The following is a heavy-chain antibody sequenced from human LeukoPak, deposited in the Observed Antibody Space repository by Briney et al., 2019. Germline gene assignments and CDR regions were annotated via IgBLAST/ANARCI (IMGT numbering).Heavy chain of an antibody. V-gene: IGHV3-21*01. CDR1: GSTFKSYS. Sequence: GGSLRLSCVASGSTFKSYSMNWVRQAPGKGLEWVSSITTSGTYIHYADSLKGRFTISRDNAKNSLYLQMNSLRAEDTAVYYCARDLGGDQLGKFDPWGQGTLVTVSS. D-gene: IGHD7-27*01. CDR3: ARDLGGDQLGKFDP. J-gene: IGHJ5*02. CDR2: ITTSGTYI.